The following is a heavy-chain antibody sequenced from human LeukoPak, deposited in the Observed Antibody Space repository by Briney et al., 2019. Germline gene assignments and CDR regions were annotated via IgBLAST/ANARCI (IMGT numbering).Heavy chain of an antibody. D-gene: IGHD2-15*01. CDR2: INHSGST. Sequence: SETLSLTCAVYGGSFSGYYWSWIRQPPGKGLERIGEINHSGSTNYNPSLKSRVTISVDTSKNQFSLKLSSVTAADTAVYYCFGYCSGGSCYADWFDPWGQGTLVTVSS. V-gene: IGHV4-34*01. J-gene: IGHJ5*02. CDR1: GGSFSGYY. CDR3: FGYCSGGSCYADWFDP.